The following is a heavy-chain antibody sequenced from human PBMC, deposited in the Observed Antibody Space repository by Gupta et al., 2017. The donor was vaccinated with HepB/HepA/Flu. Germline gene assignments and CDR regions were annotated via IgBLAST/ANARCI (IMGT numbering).Heavy chain of an antibody. D-gene: IGHD1-26*01. J-gene: IGHJ5*02. CDR1: GYTFTGYY. Sequence: QVQLVQSGAEVKKPGASVKVSCKASGYTFTGYYMHWVRQAPGQGLEWMGWINPNSGGTNYAQKFQGRVTMTRDTSISTAYMELSRLRSDDTAVYYCARDRKPPEWELLPSWFDPWGQGTLVTVSS. CDR2: INPNSGGT. CDR3: ARDRKPPEWELLPSWFDP. V-gene: IGHV1-2*02.